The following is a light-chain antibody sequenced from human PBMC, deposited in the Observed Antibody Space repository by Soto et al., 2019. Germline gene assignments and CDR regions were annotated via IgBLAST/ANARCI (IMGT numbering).Light chain of an antibody. CDR2: DDS. V-gene: IGLV3-21*02. J-gene: IGLJ2*01. CDR1: NIGSKS. CDR3: QVWDSGSVHVL. Sequence: SYELTQPPSVSVAPGQTARIPCGGNNIGSKSVHWYQQKPGQAPVLVVYDDSDRPSGIPERFSGSNSGNTATLTISGVEAGDEADYYCQVWDSGSVHVLFGGGTKLTVL.